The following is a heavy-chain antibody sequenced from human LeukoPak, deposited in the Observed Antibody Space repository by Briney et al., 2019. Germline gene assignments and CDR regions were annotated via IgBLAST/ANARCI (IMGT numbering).Heavy chain of an antibody. CDR3: AKNSGSYYYGMDV. CDR2: ISYDGSNK. J-gene: IGHJ6*02. CDR1: GFPFSSYG. Sequence: GGSLRLSCAASGFPFSSYGMHWVRQAPGKGLEWVAVISYDGSNKYYADSVKGRFTISRDNSKNTLYLQMNSLRAEDTAVYYCAKNSGSYYYGMDVWGQGTTVTVSS. V-gene: IGHV3-30*18. D-gene: IGHD1-26*01.